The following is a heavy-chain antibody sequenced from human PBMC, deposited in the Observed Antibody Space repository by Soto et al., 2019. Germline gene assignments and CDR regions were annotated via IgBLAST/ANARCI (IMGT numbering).Heavy chain of an antibody. Sequence: PSETLSLTCSVSGASMTTYYCHWIRQPPGKGLEWIGYVYYSGSTNYNPSLKSRVTISVDTSKNQFSLKLSSVTAADTAMYYCARDTTPSLWGQGTLVTVSS. CDR2: VYYSGST. CDR1: GASMTTYY. D-gene: IGHD1-1*01. CDR3: ARDTTPSL. V-gene: IGHV4-59*01. J-gene: IGHJ4*02.